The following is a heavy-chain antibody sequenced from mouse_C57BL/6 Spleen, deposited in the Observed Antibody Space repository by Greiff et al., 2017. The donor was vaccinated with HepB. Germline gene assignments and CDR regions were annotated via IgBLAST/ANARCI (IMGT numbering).Heavy chain of an antibody. J-gene: IGHJ2*01. D-gene: IGHD4-1*01. CDR1: GFTFSSYA. CDR3: AREGDWDDFDY. CDR2: ISDGGSYT. Sequence: EVQVVESGGGLVKPGGSLKLSCAASGFTFSSYAMSWVRQTPEKRLEWVATISDGGSYTYYPDNVKGRFTISRDNAKNNLYLQMSHLKSEDTAMYYCAREGDWDDFDYWGQGTTLTVSS. V-gene: IGHV5-4*01.